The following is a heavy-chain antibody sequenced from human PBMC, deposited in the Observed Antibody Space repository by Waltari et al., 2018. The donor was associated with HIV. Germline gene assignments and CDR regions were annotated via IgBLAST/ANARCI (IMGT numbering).Heavy chain of an antibody. Sequence: QVQLVQSGAEVKKPGASVKVSCKASGYPFTAYYMHWVRQAPGQGLEWMGRINPNSGGTNYAQQFQGRVTMTRDTSISTAYMELSRLRSDDTAVYYCAREGARMTTMIYYYYGMDVWGQGTTVTVSS. CDR3: AREGARMTTMIYYYYGMDV. J-gene: IGHJ6*02. D-gene: IGHD4-4*01. V-gene: IGHV1-2*06. CDR2: INPNSGGT. CDR1: GYPFTAYY.